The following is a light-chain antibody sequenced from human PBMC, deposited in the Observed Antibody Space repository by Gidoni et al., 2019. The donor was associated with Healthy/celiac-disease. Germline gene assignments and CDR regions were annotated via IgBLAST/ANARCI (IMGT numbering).Light chain of an antibody. J-gene: IGKJ4*01. CDR1: QSISSY. CDR2: AAS. V-gene: IGKV1-39*01. Sequence: DIEVTQSPSSLSASVGDRFTITCRASQSISSYLNWYQQKPGKAPKLRIYAASSLQSGVPSRFSGGRAWTDDSLPIISLLPEDFATYYCRQSYTTPPLTFGGGTKLEIK. CDR3: RQSYTTPPLT.